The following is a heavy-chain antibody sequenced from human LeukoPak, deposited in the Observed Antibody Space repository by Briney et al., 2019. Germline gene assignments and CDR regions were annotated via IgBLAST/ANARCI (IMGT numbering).Heavy chain of an antibody. J-gene: IGHJ4*02. Sequence: SQTLSLTCTVSGGSISSGGYYWSWIRQHPGKGLEWIGYIYYSGSTYYNPSLKSRVTISVDTSKNQFSLKLSSVTAADTAVYYRARGKAPGYFDYWGQGTLVTVSS. CDR1: GGSISSGGYY. V-gene: IGHV4-31*03. CDR2: IYYSGST. CDR3: ARGKAPGYFDY.